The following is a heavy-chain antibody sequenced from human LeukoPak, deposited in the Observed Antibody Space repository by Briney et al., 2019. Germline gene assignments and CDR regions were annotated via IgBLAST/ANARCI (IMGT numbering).Heavy chain of an antibody. J-gene: IGHJ3*02. CDR2: ISWNSGSI. V-gene: IGHV3-9*01. CDR3: AKVNGDYRGAFDI. D-gene: IGHD4-17*01. CDR1: GFTFDDYA. Sequence: GGSLRLSCAASGFTFDDYAMHWVRQAPGKGLEWVSGISWNSGSIGYADSVKGRFIISRDNARNSLYLQMSSLRTEDTALYYCAKVNGDYRGAFDIWGQGTMVTVSS.